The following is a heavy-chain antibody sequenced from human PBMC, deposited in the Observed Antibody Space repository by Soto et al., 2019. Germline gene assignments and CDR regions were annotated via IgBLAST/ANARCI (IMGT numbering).Heavy chain of an antibody. CDR1: GYRFTSYW. D-gene: IGHD6-19*01. Sequence: PGQSLKISCKGSGYRFTSYWIGCVRQMPGKGLEWMGIIYPGDSDTRYSPSFQGQVTISADKSISTAYLQWSSLKASDTAMYYCARRVSTAVAGPEVWFAPWGQGTLVTVSS. J-gene: IGHJ5*02. V-gene: IGHV5-51*01. CDR3: ARRVSTAVAGPEVWFAP. CDR2: IYPGDSDT.